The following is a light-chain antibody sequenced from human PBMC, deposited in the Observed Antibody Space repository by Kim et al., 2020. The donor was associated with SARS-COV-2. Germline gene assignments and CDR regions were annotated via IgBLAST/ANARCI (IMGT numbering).Light chain of an antibody. CDR2: AAS. Sequence: DIQMTQSPSSLSASVGDRVTITCRASQNIADYLNWYQHKPGKAPKLLIYAASSLQSAAPSRFSGSGSGTDFTLTISSLQPEDFATYYCQQSYSPMYTFGQGTKLEI. J-gene: IGKJ2*01. V-gene: IGKV1-39*01. CDR1: QNIADY. CDR3: QQSYSPMYT.